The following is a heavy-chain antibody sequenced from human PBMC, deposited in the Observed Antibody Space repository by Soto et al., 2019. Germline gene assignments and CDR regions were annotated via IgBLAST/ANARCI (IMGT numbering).Heavy chain of an antibody. CDR1: GFTFDDYA. Sequence: DVQLVESGGGLVQPGRSLRLSCAASGFTFDDYAMHWVRRVPGKGLEWVSSISWNSNIIGYADSVKGRFTISRDNAKNSLYLQINSLRPGDTALYYCAKGGPGGFCSGGRCYFDFWGQGTLVTFSS. CDR3: AKGGPGGFCSGGRCYFDF. V-gene: IGHV3-9*01. D-gene: IGHD2-15*01. CDR2: ISWNSNII. J-gene: IGHJ4*01.